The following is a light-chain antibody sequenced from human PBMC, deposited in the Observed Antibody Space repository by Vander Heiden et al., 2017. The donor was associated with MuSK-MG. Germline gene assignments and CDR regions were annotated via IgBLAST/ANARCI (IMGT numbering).Light chain of an antibody. V-gene: IGLV2-14*03. CDR1: SSDVGSYNS. CDR2: DVS. CDR3: SSYTSSYVV. J-gene: IGLJ2*01. Sequence: QSALTQPASVSVSPAQSITISCAETSSDVGSYNSVSWYQQHPGKAPKLMIYDVSSRPSGVSNRFSGSKSDNTASLTISGLQAEDEADYYCSSYTSSYVVFGGGTKLTVL.